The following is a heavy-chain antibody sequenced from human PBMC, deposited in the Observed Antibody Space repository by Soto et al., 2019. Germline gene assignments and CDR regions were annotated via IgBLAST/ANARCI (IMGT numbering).Heavy chain of an antibody. J-gene: IGHJ3*02. D-gene: IGHD3-10*01. Sequence: QVQLEQSGAEVKKPGSSVKVSCKASGGTLSDHGVAWLRQAPGQGLEWMGGTIPVFNTAKYAQKFQGRVTVTADKFTNLAYMELSSLRSEDAAFYFCARGVYGSGNYYSGPSAFDMWGQGTMVIVSS. CDR1: GGTLSDHG. CDR3: ARGVYGSGNYYSGPSAFDM. CDR2: TIPVFNTA. V-gene: IGHV1-69*06.